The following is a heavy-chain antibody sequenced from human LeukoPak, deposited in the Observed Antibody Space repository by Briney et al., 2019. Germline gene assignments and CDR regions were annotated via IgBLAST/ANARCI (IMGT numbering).Heavy chain of an antibody. CDR1: GGSFSGYY. CDR2: INHSGST. V-gene: IGHV4-34*01. D-gene: IGHD3-10*01. J-gene: IGHJ5*02. Sequence: PSETLSLTCAVYGGSFSGYYWSWIRQPPGKGLEWIGEINHSGSTNYNPSLKSRVTISVDTSKNQFSLKLSSVTAADTAVYYCAGGLELLWFGELLSKRENWFDPWGQGTLVTVSS. CDR3: AGGLELLWFGELLSKRENWFDP.